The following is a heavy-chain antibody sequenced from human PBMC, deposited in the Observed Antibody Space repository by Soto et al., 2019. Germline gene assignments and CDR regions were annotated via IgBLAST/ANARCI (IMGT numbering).Heavy chain of an antibody. V-gene: IGHV3-23*01. J-gene: IGHJ4*02. D-gene: IGHD2-2*01. Sequence: GGSLRLSCAASGFTFSSYAMSWVRQAPGKGLEWVSAISGSGGSTYYADSVKGRFTISRDNSKNTLYLQMNSLRAEDTAVYYCAKDQDCSSTSCPCDYWGQGTLVTVSS. CDR1: GFTFSSYA. CDR3: AKDQDCSSTSCPCDY. CDR2: ISGSGGST.